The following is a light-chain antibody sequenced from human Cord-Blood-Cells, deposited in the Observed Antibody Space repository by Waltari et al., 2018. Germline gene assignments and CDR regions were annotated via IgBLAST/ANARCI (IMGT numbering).Light chain of an antibody. CDR2: GAS. CDR1: QSVSSSY. CDR3: QQYGSSPFT. J-gene: IGKJ3*01. V-gene: IGKV3-20*01. Sequence: EIVLTQYPGPLSLSPGERATLSCRASQSVSSSYLAWYQQKPGQAPRLLIYGASSRATGIPDRFSGSGSGTDFTLTISRLEPEDFAVYYCQQYGSSPFTFGPGTKVDIK.